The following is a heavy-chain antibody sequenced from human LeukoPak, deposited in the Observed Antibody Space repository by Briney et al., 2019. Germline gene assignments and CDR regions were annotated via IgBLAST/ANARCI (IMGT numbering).Heavy chain of an antibody. V-gene: IGHV3-48*03. Sequence: GGSPRLSCVGSGLTFSSYEMSWVRQAPGKGLAWVSYISSSGTTILYADSVKGRFTISRDNAKNSLYLQMNSLRVEDTAIYYCVRVGSYSDYWGQGTLVTVSS. CDR3: VRVGSYSDY. D-gene: IGHD1-26*01. CDR2: ISSSGTTI. CDR1: GLTFSSYE. J-gene: IGHJ4*02.